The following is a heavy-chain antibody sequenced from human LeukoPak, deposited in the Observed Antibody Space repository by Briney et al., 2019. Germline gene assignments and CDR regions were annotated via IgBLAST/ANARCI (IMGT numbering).Heavy chain of an antibody. D-gene: IGHD5-18*01. CDR2: ISYDGSNK. J-gene: IGHJ6*02. Sequence: PGRSLRLSCAASGFTFSSYAMHWVRQAPGKGLEWVAVISYDGSNKYYADSVKGRFTISRDNSKNTLYLQMNSLRAEDTAVYYCARVGEGGYKNPAGYYYYGMDVWGQGTTVTVSS. V-gene: IGHV3-30-3*01. CDR1: GFTFSSYA. CDR3: ARVGEGGYKNPAGYYYYGMDV.